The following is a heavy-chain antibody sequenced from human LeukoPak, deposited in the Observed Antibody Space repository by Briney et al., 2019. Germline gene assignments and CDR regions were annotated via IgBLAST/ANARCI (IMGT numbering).Heavy chain of an antibody. CDR2: IGISSGNT. V-gene: IGHV3-48*01. D-gene: IGHD2-2*01. J-gene: IGHJ4*02. CDR1: GFTFSSYS. CDR3: ARDTKYAFDN. Sequence: GGSLRLSCAASGFTFSSYSMNWVRQAPGKGLEWISYIGISSGNTKYADSVKGRLTISGDKAKNSVYLQMNSLRVEDTAVYYCARDTKYAFDNWGQGTLVTVSS.